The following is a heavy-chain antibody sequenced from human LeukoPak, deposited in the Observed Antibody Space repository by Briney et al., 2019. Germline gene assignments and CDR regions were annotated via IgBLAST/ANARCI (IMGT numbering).Heavy chain of an antibody. V-gene: IGHV3-74*01. CDR3: ARSASYYYDSGYFDY. CDR2: INSDGSST. CDR1: GFTFSSYW. Sequence: GGSLRLSCAASGFTFSSYWMHWVRQAPGKGLVWVSRINSDGSSTSYADSVKGRFTISRDNAKNTLYLQMNSLRAEDRAVYYCARSASYYYDSGYFDYWGQGTLVTVSS. J-gene: IGHJ4*02. D-gene: IGHD3-22*01.